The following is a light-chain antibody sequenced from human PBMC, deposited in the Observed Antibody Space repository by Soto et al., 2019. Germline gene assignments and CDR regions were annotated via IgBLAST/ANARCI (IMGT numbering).Light chain of an antibody. CDR2: EVS. Sequence: QSVLTQPASVSGSPGQSITISCTGTSSDVGFYNYVSWYQQHPGKAPKLMIYEVSNRPSGVSSRFSGSKSGNTASLTISGLQAEDEADYYCSSYRSSSTLYVFGTGTKVTVL. J-gene: IGLJ1*01. CDR3: SSYRSSSTLYV. V-gene: IGLV2-14*01. CDR1: SSDVGFYNY.